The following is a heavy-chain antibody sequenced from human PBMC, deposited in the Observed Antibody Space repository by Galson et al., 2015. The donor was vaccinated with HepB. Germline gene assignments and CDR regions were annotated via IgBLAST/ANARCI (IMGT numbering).Heavy chain of an antibody. CDR3: ARDRARYCSSTSCYRFDY. J-gene: IGHJ4*02. CDR2: IIPIFGTA. CDR1: GGTFSSYA. V-gene: IGHV1-69*13. D-gene: IGHD2-2*02. Sequence: SVKVSCKASGGTFSSYAISWVRQAPGQGLEWMGGIIPIFGTANYAQKFQGRVTITADESTSTAYMELSSLRSEDTAVYYCARDRARYCSSTSCYRFDYWGQGTLVTVSS.